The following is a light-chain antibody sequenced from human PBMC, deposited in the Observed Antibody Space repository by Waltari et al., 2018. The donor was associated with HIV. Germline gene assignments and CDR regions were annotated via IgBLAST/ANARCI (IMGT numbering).Light chain of an antibody. CDR3: QQQNTLPIT. CDR2: GAS. V-gene: IGKV3-15*01. J-gene: IGKJ3*01. CDR1: QNADTK. Sequence: EIVMTQAPATLSVSPGERVTLSCRASQNADTKLTWCQWKAGQPPRLLIYGASYRAFGVPDKFSGSGSGTAFTLTIKNVESEDAAVYVCQQQNTLPITFGPGTRLDIK.